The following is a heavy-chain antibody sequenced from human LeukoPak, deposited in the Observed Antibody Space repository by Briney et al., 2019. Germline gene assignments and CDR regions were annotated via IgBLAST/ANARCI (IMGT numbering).Heavy chain of an antibody. V-gene: IGHV1-18*01. Sequence: ASVKVSCKASGHTFTSYGISWVRQAPGQGLEWMGWISAYNGNTNYAQKLQGRVTMTTDTSTSTAYMELRSLRSDDTAVYYCARDLGYCSGGSCYGFDYWGQGTLVTVSS. D-gene: IGHD2-15*01. CDR2: ISAYNGNT. CDR1: GHTFTSYG. CDR3: ARDLGYCSGGSCYGFDY. J-gene: IGHJ4*02.